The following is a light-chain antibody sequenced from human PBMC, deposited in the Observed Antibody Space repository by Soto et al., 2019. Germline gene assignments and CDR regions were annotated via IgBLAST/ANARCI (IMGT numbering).Light chain of an antibody. CDR3: QQANSFPYT. V-gene: IGKV1-12*01. Sequence: DIQMTQSPSSVSASVGDRVTISCRASQGVSRWLAWYQQKPGKAPKLLIYAASSLQSGVPSRFSGSGSGTYFTLTISSLQPEDFATYYCQQANSFPYTFGQGTTLEIK. CDR2: AAS. J-gene: IGKJ2*01. CDR1: QGVSRW.